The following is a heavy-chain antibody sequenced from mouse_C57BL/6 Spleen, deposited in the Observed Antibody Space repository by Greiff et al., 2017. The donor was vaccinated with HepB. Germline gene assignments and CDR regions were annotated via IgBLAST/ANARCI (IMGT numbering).Heavy chain of an antibody. CDR3: ASSVVATDPYYFDY. CDR2: IYPGSGNT. J-gene: IGHJ2*01. D-gene: IGHD1-1*01. Sequence: VQLLQSGAELVRPGASVKLSCKASGYTFTDYYMNWVKQRPGQGLEWIARIYPGSGNTYYNEKFKGKATLTAEKSSSTAYMQLSSLTSEDSAVYFCASSVVATDPYYFDYWGQGTTLTVSS. V-gene: IGHV1-76*01. CDR1: GYTFTDYY.